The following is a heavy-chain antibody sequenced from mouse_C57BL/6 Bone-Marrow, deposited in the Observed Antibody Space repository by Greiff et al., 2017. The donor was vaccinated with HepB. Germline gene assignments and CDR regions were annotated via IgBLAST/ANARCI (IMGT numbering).Heavy chain of an antibody. CDR1: GFTFSSYT. CDR2: ISGGGGNT. V-gene: IGHV5-9*01. CDR3: ARHCYYYGSGGFAY. J-gene: IGHJ3*01. D-gene: IGHD1-1*01. Sequence: EVMLVESGGGLVKPGGSLKLSCAASGFTFSSYTMSWVRQTPEKRLEWVATISGGGGNTYYPDSVKGRFTISRDNAKHTLYLQMSSLRSEDTALYYCARHCYYYGSGGFAYWGQGTLVTVSA.